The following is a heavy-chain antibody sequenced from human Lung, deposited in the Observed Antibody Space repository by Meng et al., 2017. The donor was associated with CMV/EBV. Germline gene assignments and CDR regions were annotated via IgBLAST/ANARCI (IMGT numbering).Heavy chain of an antibody. J-gene: IGHJ4*02. Sequence: SCAASGFTFSHYKMNWVRQAPGKGLEWVSYISRSDNTKDYADSVKGRFTIPRDNAKNSLYLHMNSLRADDTAVYYCARSDSYGDFDSWGQGTLVTVSS. D-gene: IGHD5-18*01. CDR1: GFTFSHYK. CDR2: ISRSDNTK. V-gene: IGHV3-48*03. CDR3: ARSDSYGDFDS.